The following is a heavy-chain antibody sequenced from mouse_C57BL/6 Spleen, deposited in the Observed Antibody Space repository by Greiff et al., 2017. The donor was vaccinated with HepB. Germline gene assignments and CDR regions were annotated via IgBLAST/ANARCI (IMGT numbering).Heavy chain of an antibody. CDR2: ISYDGSN. V-gene: IGHV3-6*01. CDR3: ARGAMDY. J-gene: IGHJ4*01. CDR1: GYSITSGYY. Sequence: EVQRLESGPGLVKPSQSLSLTCSVTGYSITSGYYWNWIRQFPGNKLEWMGYISYDGSNNYNPSLKNRISITRDTSKNQFFLKLNSVTTEDTATYYCARGAMDYWGQGTSVTVSS.